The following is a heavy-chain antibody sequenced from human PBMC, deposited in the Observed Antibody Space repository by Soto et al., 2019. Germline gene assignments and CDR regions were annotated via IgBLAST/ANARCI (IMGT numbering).Heavy chain of an antibody. J-gene: IGHJ4*02. CDR2: VNPNSGNT. CDR3: ARVPFVNFGDSVPFDY. CDR1: GFTFTSYD. D-gene: IGHD4-17*01. Sequence: ASVEVCCKTSGFTFTSYDIKWVRQAPGQGLEWLGWVNPNSGNTDYAQKFQGRVTMTRNTSITTAYMELSSLRSEDTAVYYCARVPFVNFGDSVPFDYWGQGTLVTVSS. V-gene: IGHV1-8*01.